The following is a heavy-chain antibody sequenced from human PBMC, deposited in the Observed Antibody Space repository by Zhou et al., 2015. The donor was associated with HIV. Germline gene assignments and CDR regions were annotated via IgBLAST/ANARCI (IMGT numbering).Heavy chain of an antibody. CDR1: GFNVSNKY. D-gene: IGHD7-27*01. Sequence: EVQLVETGGGLIQPGGSLRLSCAASGFNVSNKYMTWVRQAPGKGLEWVSTLYSVGSAYYADSVRGRFTISRDNSKNTLYLQMNSLRVEDTAVYYCSLSGGDFDYWGQGTLVTVSS. CDR3: SLSGGDFDY. CDR2: LYSVGSA. V-gene: IGHV3-53*02. J-gene: IGHJ4*02.